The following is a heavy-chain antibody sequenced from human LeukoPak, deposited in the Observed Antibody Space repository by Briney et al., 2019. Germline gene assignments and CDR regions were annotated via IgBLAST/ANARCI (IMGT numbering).Heavy chain of an antibody. CDR1: GYTFTGYY. Sequence: ASVKVSFKASGYTFTGYYMHWVRQAPGQGLEWMGWINPNSGGTNYAQKFQGRVTMTRDTSTSTAYMELSRLRSDDTAVYYCARLYYYDSSGYYYQTYNAFDIWGQGTMVTVSS. D-gene: IGHD3-22*01. J-gene: IGHJ3*02. CDR2: INPNSGGT. V-gene: IGHV1-2*02. CDR3: ARLYYYDSSGYYYQTYNAFDI.